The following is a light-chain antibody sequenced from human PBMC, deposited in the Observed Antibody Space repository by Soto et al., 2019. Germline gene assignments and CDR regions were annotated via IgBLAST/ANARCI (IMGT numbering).Light chain of an antibody. CDR2: EVS. J-gene: IGLJ1*01. CDR3: SSYTSSSTLYV. CDR1: SRYVGGYNY. Sequence: QSVLTQPASVSGSPGQSITISCTGTSRYVGGYNYVSWYQQHPGKAPKLMIYEVSNRPSGVSNRFSGSKSGNTASLTISGLQAEDEADYYCSSYTSSSTLYVFGTGTKVTVL. V-gene: IGLV2-14*01.